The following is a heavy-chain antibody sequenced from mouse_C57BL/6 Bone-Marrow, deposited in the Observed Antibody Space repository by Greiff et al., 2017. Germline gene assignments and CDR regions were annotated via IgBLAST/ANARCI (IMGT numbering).Heavy chain of an antibody. Sequence: VQLQQSGPELVKPGASVKISCKASGYTFTDYYMNWVKQSHGKSLEWIGDINPNNGGTSYNQKFKGKATLTVDKSSSTAYMELRSLTSEDSAVYYCARRDSSYVGGFAYWGQGTLVTVSA. CDR3: ARRDSSYVGGFAY. V-gene: IGHV1-26*01. J-gene: IGHJ3*01. CDR1: GYTFTDYY. CDR2: INPNNGGT. D-gene: IGHD1-1*01.